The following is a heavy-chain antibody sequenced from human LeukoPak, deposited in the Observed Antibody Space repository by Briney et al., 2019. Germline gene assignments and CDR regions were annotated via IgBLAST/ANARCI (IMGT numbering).Heavy chain of an antibody. CDR2: ISAYNGNT. D-gene: IGHD4-17*01. Sequence: GASVKVPCKASGYTFTSYGISWVRQAPGQGLEWMGWISAYNGNTNYAQKLQGRVTMTTDTSTSTAYMELRSLRSDDTAVYYCARLGTTVTTNWFDPWGQGTLVTVSS. CDR3: ARLGTTVTTNWFDP. CDR1: GYTFTSYG. J-gene: IGHJ5*02. V-gene: IGHV1-18*01.